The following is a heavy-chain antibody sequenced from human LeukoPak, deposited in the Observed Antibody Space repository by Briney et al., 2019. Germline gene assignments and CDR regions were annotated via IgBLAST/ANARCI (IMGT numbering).Heavy chain of an antibody. J-gene: IGHJ4*02. V-gene: IGHV4-61*02. CDR2: IQTSGTT. D-gene: IGHD5-18*01. CDR1: GGSISSGSYY. Sequence: SQTLSLTCTVSGGSISSGSYYWSWIRQPAGKGLEWIGRIQTSGTTNYNPSLKSRVTISVDTSKIQFSLKLSSVTAADTAVYYCARDGGYSYGYPYFDYWGQGTLVTVSS. CDR3: ARDGGYSYGYPYFDY.